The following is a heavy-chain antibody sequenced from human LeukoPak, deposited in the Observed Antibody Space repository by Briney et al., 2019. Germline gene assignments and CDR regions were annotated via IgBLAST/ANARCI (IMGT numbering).Heavy chain of an antibody. Sequence: GGSLRLSCAASGFTFSSYAMSWVRQAPGKGLEWVSAISGSGGSTYYADSVKGRFTISRDNSKNTLYLQMNSLRAEDTAVYYWAKGNFGVFRGPDAFDIWGQGTMVTVSS. J-gene: IGHJ3*02. D-gene: IGHD3-3*01. CDR2: ISGSGGST. CDR3: AKGNFGVFRGPDAFDI. CDR1: GFTFSSYA. V-gene: IGHV3-23*01.